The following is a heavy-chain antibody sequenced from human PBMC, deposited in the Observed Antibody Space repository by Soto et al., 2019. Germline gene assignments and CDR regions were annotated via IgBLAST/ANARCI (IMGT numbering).Heavy chain of an antibody. Sequence: ASVKVSCKASGGTFSSYTISWVRQAPGQGLEWMGRIIPILGIANYAQKFQGRVTMTTDTSTSTAYMELRSLRSDDTAVYYCARISGSDAFDIWGQGTMVTVSS. CDR3: ARISGSDAFDI. CDR2: IIPILGIA. D-gene: IGHD3-22*01. J-gene: IGHJ3*02. V-gene: IGHV1-69*02. CDR1: GGTFSSYT.